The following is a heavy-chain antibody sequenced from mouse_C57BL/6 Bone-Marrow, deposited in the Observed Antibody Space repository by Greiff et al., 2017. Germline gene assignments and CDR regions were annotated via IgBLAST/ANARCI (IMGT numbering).Heavy chain of an antibody. D-gene: IGHD3-1*01. V-gene: IGHV3-6*01. CDR1: GYSITSGYY. Sequence: EVKVEESGPGLVKPSQSLSLTCSVTGYSITSGYYWNWIRQFPGNKLEWMGYISYDGSNNSNPSLKNRISITRDTSKNQFFLKLNSVTTEDTATYYCAREGLPPGYWGQGTTLTVSS. CDR2: ISYDGSN. J-gene: IGHJ2*01. CDR3: AREGLPPGY.